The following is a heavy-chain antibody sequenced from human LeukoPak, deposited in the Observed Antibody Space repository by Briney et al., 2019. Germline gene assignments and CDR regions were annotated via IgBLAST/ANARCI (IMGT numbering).Heavy chain of an antibody. CDR1: GFGSKNYA. J-gene: IGHJ3*02. CDR3: ARQPAGYSYGAGAFDI. V-gene: IGHV3-23*01. D-gene: IGHD5-18*01. Sequence: GGSLRLSCTTSGFGSKNYAMSWVRLAPGKGLEWVSIISATGVNTYYADCVKGRFTISRDNSKNTLYLQMNSLRAEDTAVYYCARQPAGYSYGAGAFDIWGQGTMVTVSS. CDR2: ISATGVNT.